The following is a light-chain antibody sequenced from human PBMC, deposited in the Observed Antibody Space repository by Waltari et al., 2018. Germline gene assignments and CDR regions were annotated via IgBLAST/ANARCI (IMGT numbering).Light chain of an antibody. CDR3: QQYDTYYS. V-gene: IGKV1-5*03. J-gene: IGKJ2*03. CDR1: QTISDW. CDR2: KAS. Sequence: DIQLTQSPSTLSASVGDRVTITCRASQTISDWLAWYQQKSGKAPKLLIYKASNLKSGVPSRFSGSGSGTEFTLTITSLQPEDFATYYFQQYDTYYSFGQGTKVEIK.